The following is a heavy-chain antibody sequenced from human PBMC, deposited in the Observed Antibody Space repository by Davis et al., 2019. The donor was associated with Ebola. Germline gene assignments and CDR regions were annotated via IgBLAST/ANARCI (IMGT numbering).Heavy chain of an antibody. V-gene: IGHV4-31*03. D-gene: IGHD4-17*01. CDR2: IYYSGST. J-gene: IGHJ5*02. CDR1: GGSISSGGYY. Sequence: SETLSLTCTVSGGSISSGGYYWSWIRQHPGKGLEWIGYIYYSGSTYYNPSLKSRVTISVDTSKNQFSLKLSSVTAADTAVYYCARGVGAATRFDPWGQGTLVTVSS. CDR3: ARGVGAATRFDP.